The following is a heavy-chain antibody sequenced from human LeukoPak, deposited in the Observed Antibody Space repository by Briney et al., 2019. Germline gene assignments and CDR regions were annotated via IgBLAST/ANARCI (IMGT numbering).Heavy chain of an antibody. D-gene: IGHD3-3*01. J-gene: IGHJ6*03. CDR3: ARYIFLEWFSVGNYMDV. Sequence: SSETLSLTCTVSGGSISSYYWSWIRQPPGKGLGWIGYIYHSGSTNYNPSLKSRVTISVDTSKNQFSLKLSSVTAADTAVYYCARYIFLEWFSVGNYMDVWGKGTTVTVSS. CDR2: IYHSGST. V-gene: IGHV4-59*01. CDR1: GGSISSYY.